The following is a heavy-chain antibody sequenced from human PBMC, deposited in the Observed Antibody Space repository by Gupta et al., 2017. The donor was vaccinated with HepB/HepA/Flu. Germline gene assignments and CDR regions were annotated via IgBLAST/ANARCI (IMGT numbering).Heavy chain of an antibody. D-gene: IGHD5-18*01. Sequence: QVQLQESGPGLVKPSETLSLTCTVSGGSVSSGSYYWSWIRQPPGKGLEWIGYIYYSGSTNYNPSLKSRVTISVDTSKNQFSLKLSSVTAADTAVYYCARVGPWLAAMAMGPTEYYMDVWGKGTTVTVSS. J-gene: IGHJ6*03. V-gene: IGHV4-61*01. CDR2: IYYSGST. CDR1: GGSVSSGSYY. CDR3: ARVGPWLAAMAMGPTEYYMDV.